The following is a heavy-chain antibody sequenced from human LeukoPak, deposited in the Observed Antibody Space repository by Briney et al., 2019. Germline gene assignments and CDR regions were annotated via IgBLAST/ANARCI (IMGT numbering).Heavy chain of an antibody. CDR3: ATRFTSSWTAY. J-gene: IGHJ4*02. V-gene: IGHV3-23*01. Sequence: GGSLRLSCAASGFSFSSYGMSWVRQAPGKGLEWVSGISHSGDSPYYADSVKGRFTISRDNSKNTLYLQMNSLRAEDTAVYYCATRFTSSWTAYWGQGTLVTVSS. CDR1: GFSFSSYG. CDR2: ISHSGDSP. D-gene: IGHD6-13*01.